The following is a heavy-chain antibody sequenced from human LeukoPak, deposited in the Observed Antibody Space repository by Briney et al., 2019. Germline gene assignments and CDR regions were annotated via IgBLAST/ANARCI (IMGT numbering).Heavy chain of an antibody. CDR1: GFTYSSYA. CDR2: ISGSGGST. V-gene: IGHV3-23*01. D-gene: IGHD3-10*01. J-gene: IGHJ3*02. Sequence: GGSLRLSCAASGFTYSSYAMSWVRQAPGKGLEWVSAISGSGGSTYYVDSVKGRFTISRDNSKNTLYLQMNSLRAEDTAVYYCAKGYFGSGSYEPWDAFDIWGQGTMVTVSS. CDR3: AKGYFGSGSYEPWDAFDI.